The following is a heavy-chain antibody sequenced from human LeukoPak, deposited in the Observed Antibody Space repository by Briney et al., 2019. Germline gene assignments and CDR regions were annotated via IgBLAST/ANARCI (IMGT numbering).Heavy chain of an antibody. D-gene: IGHD6-13*01. CDR1: GFTFSNAW. CDR3: ARGGPAAGRFDY. CDR2: IYSGGST. V-gene: IGHV3-66*01. Sequence: GGSLRLSCAASGFTFSNAWMNWVGQAPGKGLEWVSVIYSGGSTYYADSVKGRFTISRDNSKNTLYLQMNSLRAEDTAVYYCARGGPAAGRFDYWGQGTLVTVSS. J-gene: IGHJ4*02.